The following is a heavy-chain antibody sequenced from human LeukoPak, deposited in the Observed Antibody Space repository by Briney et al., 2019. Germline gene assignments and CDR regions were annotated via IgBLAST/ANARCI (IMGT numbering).Heavy chain of an antibody. V-gene: IGHV4-39*01. CDR2: IYYSGST. CDR3: ATYYAPGSSRFDY. Sequence: PSETLSLTCTVSGGSIINSSYYWAWIRQPPGKGLEWIGIIYYSGSTYYSPPLRSRVTISVDTSENQFSLKLNSVTAADTAVYYCATYYAPGSSRFDYWGQGTLVTVSS. D-gene: IGHD3-10*01. J-gene: IGHJ4*02. CDR1: GGSIINSSYY.